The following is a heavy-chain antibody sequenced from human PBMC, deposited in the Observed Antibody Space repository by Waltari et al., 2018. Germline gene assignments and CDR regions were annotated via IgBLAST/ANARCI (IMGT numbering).Heavy chain of an antibody. J-gene: IGHJ4*02. CDR3: ASARYSGTYYNDY. Sequence: EVQLVGSGGGLVQPGGSRRLSGAASGFPLRSFWMHWVRQAPGKGLVWVSRINSDGSSTSYADSVKGRFTISRDNAKNTLYLQMNSLRAEDTAVYYCASARYSGTYYNDYWGQGMLVTVSP. D-gene: IGHD1-26*01. CDR1: GFPLRSFW. CDR2: INSDGSST. V-gene: IGHV3-74*01.